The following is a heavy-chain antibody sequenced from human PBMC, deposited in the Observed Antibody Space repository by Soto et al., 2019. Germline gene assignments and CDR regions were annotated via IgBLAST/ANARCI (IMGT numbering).Heavy chain of an antibody. J-gene: IGHJ6*02. V-gene: IGHV1-69*13. D-gene: IGHD3-22*01. CDR2: IIPIFGTA. Sequence: GASVKVSCKASGGTFSSYAISWVRQAPGQGREWMGGIIPIFGTANYAQKFQGRVTITADESTSTAYMELSSLRSEDTAVYYCASLVVGGDYYDSSEGYYYYYGMDVWGQGTTVTVSS. CDR3: ASLVVGGDYYDSSEGYYYYYGMDV. CDR1: GGTFSSYA.